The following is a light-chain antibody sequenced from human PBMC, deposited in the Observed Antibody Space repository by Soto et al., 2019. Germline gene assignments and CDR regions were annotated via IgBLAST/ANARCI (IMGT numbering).Light chain of an antibody. Sequence: EIVLTQSPGTLSLSPGERATLSCRACQSVTSNYLAWYQQKPGQAPKLLIFGASIRDTGIPDRFRGSGSGTDFTLTISRLEPEDFAVYYCQQYGISPGTFGQGTKVEI. CDR2: GAS. CDR1: QSVTSNY. CDR3: QQYGISPGT. V-gene: IGKV3-20*01. J-gene: IGKJ1*01.